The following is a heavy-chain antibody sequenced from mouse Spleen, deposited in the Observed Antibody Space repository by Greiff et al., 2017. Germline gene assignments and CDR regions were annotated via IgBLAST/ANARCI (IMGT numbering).Heavy chain of an antibody. J-gene: IGHJ4*01. CDR1: GYTFTSYW. V-gene: IGHV1-69*01. Sequence: VQLQQPGAELVMPGASVKLSCTASGYTFTSYWMHWVKQRPGQGLEWIGEIDPSDSYTNYNQKFKGKATLTVDKSSSTAYMQLSSLTSEDSAVYYGARGGPYGAMDYWGQGTSVTVSS. CDR2: IDPSDSYT. CDR3: ARGGPYGAMDY. D-gene: IGHD1-1*01.